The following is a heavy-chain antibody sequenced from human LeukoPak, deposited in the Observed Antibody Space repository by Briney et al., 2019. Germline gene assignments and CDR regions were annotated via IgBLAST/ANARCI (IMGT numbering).Heavy chain of an antibody. D-gene: IGHD3-10*01. CDR1: GFTFSDYY. V-gene: IGHV3-11*04. Sequence: PGGSLRLSCAASGFTFSDYYMSWIRQAPGKGLEWVSYISSSGSTIYYADSVKGRFTISRDNAKNSLYLQMNSQRAEDTAVYYCARETLGSLHYFDCWGQGALVTVSS. CDR3: ARETLGSLHYFDC. CDR2: ISSSGSTI. J-gene: IGHJ4*02.